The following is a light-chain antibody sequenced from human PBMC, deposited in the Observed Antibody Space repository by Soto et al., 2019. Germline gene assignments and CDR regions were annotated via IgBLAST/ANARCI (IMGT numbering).Light chain of an antibody. Sequence: EIVMTQSPATLSVSPGERATLSCRASQTVSVNLAWYQQKPGQAPRLLIYGASTRATGVPARFSGSGSGTVFTLTISSLQSEDFAVYYCQQYNDWPPFTFGPGTRVDIK. V-gene: IGKV3-15*01. J-gene: IGKJ3*01. CDR2: GAS. CDR1: QTVSVN. CDR3: QQYNDWPPFT.